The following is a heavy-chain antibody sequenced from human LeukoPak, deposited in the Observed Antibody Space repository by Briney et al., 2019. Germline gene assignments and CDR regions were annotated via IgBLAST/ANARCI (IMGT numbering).Heavy chain of an antibody. V-gene: IGHV3-7*01. J-gene: IGHJ6*03. CDR2: IKQDGSEK. D-gene: IGHD2-21*02. Sequence: GGSLRLSCAASGLTFSNYWMSWVRQAPGKGLERVGNIKQDGSEKYYVDSVKGRFTISRDNARNSLYLQMNSMRAEDTAVYYCARNGAPVVTAITPYYYYMDVWGKGTTVTVSS. CDR1: GLTFSNYW. CDR3: ARNGAPVVTAITPYYYYMDV.